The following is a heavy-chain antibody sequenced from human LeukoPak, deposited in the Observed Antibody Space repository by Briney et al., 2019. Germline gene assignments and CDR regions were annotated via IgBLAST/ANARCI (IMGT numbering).Heavy chain of an antibody. CDR1: GYTFTGYY. J-gene: IGHJ4*02. V-gene: IGHV1-2*02. Sequence: ASVKVSCKASGYTFTGYYMHWVRQAPGQGLEWMGWINPNSGGTNYAQKFQGRVTMTRDTSISTAYMELSRLRSDDTAVYYCARDGIVVVPAAMPHDYWGQGTLVTVSS. CDR3: ARDGIVVVPAAMPHDY. CDR2: INPNSGGT. D-gene: IGHD2-2*01.